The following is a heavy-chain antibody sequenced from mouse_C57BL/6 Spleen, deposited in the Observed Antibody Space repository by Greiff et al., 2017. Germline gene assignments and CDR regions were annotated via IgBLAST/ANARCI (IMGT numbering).Heavy chain of an antibody. V-gene: IGHV1-55*01. J-gene: IGHJ3*01. CDR3: ARNLAKPSFAY. D-gene: IGHD1-1*01. CDR2: IYPGSGST. CDR1: GYTFTSYW. Sequence: QVQLQQPGAELVKPGASVKMSCKASGYTFTSYWITWVKQRPGQGLEWIGDIYPGSGSTNYNEKFKSKATLTVETSSSTAYMQLSSLTSEDSAVYYCARNLAKPSFAYWGQGTLVTVSA.